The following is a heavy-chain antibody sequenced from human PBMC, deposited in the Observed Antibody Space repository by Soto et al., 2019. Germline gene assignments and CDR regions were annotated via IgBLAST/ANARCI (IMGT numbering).Heavy chain of an antibody. D-gene: IGHD2-8*02. Sequence: GGSLRLSCAASGFTFSRYPMSWVRQAPGRGLEWVSAISGNGGTTYYADSVKGRFTISRDNSKTTVDLQMNSLRVEDTAVYYCAKEVTGEPHFHCWGQGTLVTSPQ. CDR2: ISGNGGTT. CDR1: GFTFSRYP. V-gene: IGHV3-23*01. J-gene: IGHJ4*02. CDR3: AKEVTGEPHFHC.